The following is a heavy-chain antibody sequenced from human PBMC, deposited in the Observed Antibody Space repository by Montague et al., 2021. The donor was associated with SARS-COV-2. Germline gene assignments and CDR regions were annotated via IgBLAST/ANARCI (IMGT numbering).Heavy chain of an antibody. CDR1: GFTFSSYG. J-gene: IGHJ6*02. V-gene: IGHV3-33*01. CDR2: IWYDGSNK. CDR3: ARELSPYYYGMDV. Sequence: SLRLSCAASGFTFSSYGMHWVRQAPGKGLGWVAVIWYDGSNKYYADSVKGRFTISRDNSKNTLYLQMNSLRAEDTAVYYCARELSPYYYGMDVWGQGTTVTVSS. D-gene: IGHD3-16*02.